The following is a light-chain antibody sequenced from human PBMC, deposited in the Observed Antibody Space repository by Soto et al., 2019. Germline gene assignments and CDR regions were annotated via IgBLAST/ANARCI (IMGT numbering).Light chain of an antibody. CDR2: AAS. V-gene: IGKV1-39*01. Sequence: DIQMTQFPSSLSASVGDRVTITCRASENIRGYLNWYQQRPGKAPRFLIHAASSLEAGVPSRFSGSGSGTDCTLTITSLKPEYFATYYCQQSYRSLYPFGQGTNLEIE. CDR1: ENIRGY. CDR3: QQSYRSLYP. J-gene: IGKJ2*01.